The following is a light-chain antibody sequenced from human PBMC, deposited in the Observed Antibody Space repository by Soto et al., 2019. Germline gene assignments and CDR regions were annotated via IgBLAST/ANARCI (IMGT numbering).Light chain of an antibody. CDR1: QTISSW. J-gene: IGKJ1*01. CDR3: QQYNEYSKT. V-gene: IGKV1-5*03. Sequence: DIQMTQSPSTLSGSVGDRVTITCRASQTISSWLAWYQQKPGKAPKLLIYKASTLKSGVPSRFSGSGSGTEFTLTISSLQPDDFATYYCQQYNEYSKTFGQGTKVDI. CDR2: KAS.